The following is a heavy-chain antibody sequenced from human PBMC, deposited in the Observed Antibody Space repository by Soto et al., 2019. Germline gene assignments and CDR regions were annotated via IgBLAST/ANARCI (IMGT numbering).Heavy chain of an antibody. Sequence: GGSLRLSCAASGFTFSSYGMHWVRQAPGKGLEWVAVISYDGSNKYYADSVKGRFTISRDNSKNTLYLQMNSLRAEDTAVYYCAKDYYYGSGSYYPADYWGQGTLVTVSS. J-gene: IGHJ4*02. D-gene: IGHD3-10*01. V-gene: IGHV3-30*18. CDR3: AKDYYYGSGSYYPADY. CDR1: GFTFSSYG. CDR2: ISYDGSNK.